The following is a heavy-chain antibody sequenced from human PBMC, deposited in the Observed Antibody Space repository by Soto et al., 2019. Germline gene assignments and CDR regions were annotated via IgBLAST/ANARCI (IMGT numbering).Heavy chain of an antibody. CDR1: GASIGTSNW. CDR3: ARYGSGILFDY. CDR2: IHDSGST. V-gene: IGHV4-4*02. D-gene: IGHD3-10*01. Sequence: PSETLSLTCAVSGASIGTSNWWSWVRQSPGKGLEWIGEIHDSGSTESNPSLKSRVTISLDKSKNQFSLNVSSVTAADTAVYYCARYGSGILFDYWGQGALVTVSS. J-gene: IGHJ4*02.